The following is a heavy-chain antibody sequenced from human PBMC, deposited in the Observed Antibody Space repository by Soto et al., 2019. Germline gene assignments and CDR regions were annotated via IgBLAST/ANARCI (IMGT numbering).Heavy chain of an antibody. J-gene: IGHJ6*02. V-gene: IGHV3-48*02. CDR1: GFTFSSYS. CDR3: ARLGEVKRWYGMDV. D-gene: IGHD3-16*01. CDR2: ISSSSSTI. Sequence: EVQLVESGGGLVQPGGSLRLSCAASGFTFSSYSMNWVRQAPGKGLEWVSYISSSSSTIYYADSVKGRFTISRDNAKNSLYLQMNSLRDEDTAVYYCARLGEVKRWYGMDVWGQGTTVTVSS.